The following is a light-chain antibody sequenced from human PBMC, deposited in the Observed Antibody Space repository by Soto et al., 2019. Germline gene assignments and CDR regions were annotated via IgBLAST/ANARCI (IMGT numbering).Light chain of an antibody. CDR1: QSVSNY. Sequence: EIVLTQSPATLSLSPGEIATLSFSASQSVSNYLAWYQQKPGQAPRLLIYDASNRATGIPARFSGSGSGTDFTLTISSLEPEDFAVYYCQQYGTAPWTFGQGTKVDIK. J-gene: IGKJ1*01. V-gene: IGKV3-11*01. CDR3: QQYGTAPWT. CDR2: DAS.